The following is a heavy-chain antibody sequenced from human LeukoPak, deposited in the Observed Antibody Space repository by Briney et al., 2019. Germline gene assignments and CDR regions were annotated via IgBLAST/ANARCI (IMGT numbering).Heavy chain of an antibody. CDR3: ARDGCSSSSCYRDGYYYYYYKDV. D-gene: IGHD2-2*01. V-gene: IGHV1-18*01. CDR2: ISAYNGNT. Sequence: ASVKVSRKASGYTFTSYGISWVRQAPGQGLEWTGWISAYNGNTNYAQKLQGRVTMTTDTSTSTAYMELSSLRSEDTAVYYCARDGCSSSSCYRDGYYYYYYKDVWGKGTTVTVS. J-gene: IGHJ6*03. CDR1: GYTFTSYG.